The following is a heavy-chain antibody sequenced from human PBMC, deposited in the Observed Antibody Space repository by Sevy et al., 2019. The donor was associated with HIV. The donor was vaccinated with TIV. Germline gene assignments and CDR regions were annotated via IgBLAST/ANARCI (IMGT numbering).Heavy chain of an antibody. V-gene: IGHV3-9*01. J-gene: IGHJ6*02. Sequence: GGSLRLSCAASGFSFGDYAMHWVRQAPGKGLEWVSGISWNSVSLYYADSVKGRFTISRDNAKNSLVLQMNRLRSEDTALYYCAKDNRPATMSNSSYYYYYGMDVWGQGTTVTVSS. CDR1: GFSFGDYA. CDR3: AKDNRPATMSNSSYYYYYGMDV. CDR2: ISWNSVSL. D-gene: IGHD6-6*01.